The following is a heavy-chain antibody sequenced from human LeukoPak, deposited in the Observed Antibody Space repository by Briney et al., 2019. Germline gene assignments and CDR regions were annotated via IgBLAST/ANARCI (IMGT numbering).Heavy chain of an antibody. V-gene: IGHV3-23*01. Sequence: GGSLRLSCAASGFTFSTYGMNWVRQAPGKGLEWVSSVSGATGNSYYVGSVKGRFTISRDDSKNTLYLQMNSLRAEDTAVYYCARRYYDSSGYQPFDYWGQGTLVTVSS. CDR2: VSGATGNS. CDR3: ARRYYDSSGYQPFDY. J-gene: IGHJ4*02. CDR1: GFTFSTYG. D-gene: IGHD3-22*01.